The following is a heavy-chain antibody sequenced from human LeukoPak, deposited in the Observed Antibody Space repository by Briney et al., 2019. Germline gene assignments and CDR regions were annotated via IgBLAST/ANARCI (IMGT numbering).Heavy chain of an antibody. CDR1: GGSISSYY. CDR2: IYYSGST. J-gene: IGHJ4*02. Sequence: PSETLSLTCTVSGGSISSYYWSWIRQPPGKGLEWIGYIYYSGSTNYNPSLKSRVTISVDTSKNQFSLRLSSVTAADTAVYYCARDFGDHNFDYWGQGTLVTVSS. D-gene: IGHD4-17*01. V-gene: IGHV4-59*12. CDR3: ARDFGDHNFDY.